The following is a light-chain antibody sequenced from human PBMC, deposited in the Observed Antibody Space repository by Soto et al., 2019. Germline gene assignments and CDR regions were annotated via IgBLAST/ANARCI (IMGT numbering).Light chain of an antibody. CDR3: QQYGSSSWT. CDR1: QSVGASY. J-gene: IGKJ1*01. V-gene: IGKV3-20*01. Sequence: EMVLTQSPGTLSLSPGERATLSCRASQSVGASYLAWYQQKPGQAPRLLINGASSRATGIPDRFSGSVSGTDFTLTISRLEPEDFAVYYCQQYGSSSWTFGQGTKVEIK. CDR2: GAS.